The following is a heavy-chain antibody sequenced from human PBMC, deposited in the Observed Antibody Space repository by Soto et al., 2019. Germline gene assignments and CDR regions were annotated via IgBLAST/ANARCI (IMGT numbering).Heavy chain of an antibody. Sequence: GGSLRLSCAASGFTFTRYSMNWVRQAPGKGLEWVSSISSTTNYIYYGDSMKGRFTISRDNAKNSLYLEMNSLRAEDTAVYYCARDRRVSYYDSSKKGYYFDYWGQGTMVTVSS. J-gene: IGHJ4*02. CDR1: GFTFTRYS. D-gene: IGHD3-22*01. CDR2: ISSTTNYI. CDR3: ARDRRVSYYDSSKKGYYFDY. V-gene: IGHV3-21*04.